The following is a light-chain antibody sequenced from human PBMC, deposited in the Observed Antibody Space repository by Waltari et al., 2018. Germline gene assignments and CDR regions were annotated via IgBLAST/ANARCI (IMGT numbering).Light chain of an antibody. CDR3: QQYDISPLT. Sequence: EFVLTKPPGTLSLSPGERATLSSRASQTVRTTYLAWYQHKPGQAPTLLIYGASSRPTGVPDRFSGSGSGTDFSLTISSLEPEDFAVYYCQQYDISPLTFGGGTKVEIK. J-gene: IGKJ4*02. CDR1: QTVRTTY. V-gene: IGKV3-20*01. CDR2: GAS.